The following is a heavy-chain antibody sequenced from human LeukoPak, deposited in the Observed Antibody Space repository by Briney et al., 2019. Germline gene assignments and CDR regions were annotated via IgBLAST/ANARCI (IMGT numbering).Heavy chain of an antibody. D-gene: IGHD1-14*01. Sequence: GGSLRLSCAASGFTFSDYEMNWVRRAPGRGLEFVSFISSSGSHVYYADSVQGRFTISRDNAKKALYLQMNSLRAEDTAIYYCARDISQPDSCGLDVWGQGTAVTVSS. CDR2: ISSSGSHV. CDR3: ARDISQPDSCGLDV. J-gene: IGHJ6*01. CDR1: GFTFSDYE. V-gene: IGHV3-48*03.